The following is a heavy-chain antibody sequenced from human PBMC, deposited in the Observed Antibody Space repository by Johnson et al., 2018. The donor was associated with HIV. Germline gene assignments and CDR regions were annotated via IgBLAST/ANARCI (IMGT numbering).Heavy chain of an antibody. D-gene: IGHD3-10*01. J-gene: IGHJ3*02. CDR3: ARDTGLLWFRDFPDAFDI. Sequence: QVKLVESGGGVVQPGRSLRLSCAASGFTFSSYAMHWVRQAPGKGLEWVAVISYDGSNKYYADSVKGRFTISRDNAKNSLYLQMNSLRAEDTAVYYCARDTGLLWFRDFPDAFDIWGQGTMVTVSS. CDR1: GFTFSSYA. V-gene: IGHV3-30-3*01. CDR2: ISYDGSNK.